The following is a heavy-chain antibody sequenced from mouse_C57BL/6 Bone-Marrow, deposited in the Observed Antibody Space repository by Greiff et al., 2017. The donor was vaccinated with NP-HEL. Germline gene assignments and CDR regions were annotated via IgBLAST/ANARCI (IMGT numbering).Heavy chain of an antibody. Sequence: QVQLQQPGAELVMPGASVKLSCKASGYTFTSYWMHWVKQRPGQGLEWIGEIDPSDSYTNYNQKFKGKSTLTVDKSSSTAYMQLSSLTSEDSAVYYCARDYYGSSFPGYAMDYWGQGTSVTVSS. CDR2: IDPSDSYT. V-gene: IGHV1-69*01. CDR3: ARDYYGSSFPGYAMDY. J-gene: IGHJ4*01. CDR1: GYTFTSYW. D-gene: IGHD1-1*01.